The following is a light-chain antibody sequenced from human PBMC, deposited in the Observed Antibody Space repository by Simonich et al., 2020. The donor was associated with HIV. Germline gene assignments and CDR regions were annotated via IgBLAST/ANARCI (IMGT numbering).Light chain of an antibody. V-gene: IGLV2-14*02. CDR2: EGS. Sequence: QSALTQPASVSGSPGQSITISCTGTSSDVGSYNLVSWYQQHQGKAPKLMIYEGSKRPSWVSSRFSGSKSGNTASLTSSGLQAEDEADYYCSLYTSSSTVVFGGGTKVTVL. CDR3: SLYTSSSTVV. CDR1: SSDVGSYNL. J-gene: IGLJ2*01.